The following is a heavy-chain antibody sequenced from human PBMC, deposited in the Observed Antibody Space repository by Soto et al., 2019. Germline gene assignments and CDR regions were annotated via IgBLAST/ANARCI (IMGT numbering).Heavy chain of an antibody. V-gene: IGHV3-48*03. CDR1: GFTFSSYE. CDR3: ARGDSSGWYGHYYYYYGMDV. CDR2: ISSSGSTI. J-gene: IGHJ6*02. Sequence: GGSLRLSCAASGFTFSSYEMNWVRQAPGKGLEWVSYISSSGSTIYYADSVKGRFTISRDNAKNSLYLQMNSLRAEDTAVYYCARGDSSGWYGHYYYYYGMDVWGQGTTVTVSS. D-gene: IGHD6-19*01.